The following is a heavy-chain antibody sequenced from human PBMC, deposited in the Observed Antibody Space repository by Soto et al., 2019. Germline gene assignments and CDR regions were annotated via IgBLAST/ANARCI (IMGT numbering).Heavy chain of an antibody. CDR3: ARRAFGSSRSFDI. V-gene: IGHV3-23*01. CDR1: GFAFSSHP. D-gene: IGHD6-6*01. Sequence: GGSMRLSCAASGFAFSSHPMSWVRQAPERGLEWVSGISDSGGLTYNADSVKGRFTISRDNSKNTLYLQMNSLRAEDTALYYCARRAFGSSRSFDIWGQGTMVTVSS. CDR2: ISDSGGLT. J-gene: IGHJ3*02.